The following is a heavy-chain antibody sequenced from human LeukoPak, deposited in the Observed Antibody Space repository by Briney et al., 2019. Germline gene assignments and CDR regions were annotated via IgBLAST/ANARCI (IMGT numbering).Heavy chain of an antibody. CDR1: GYTLTSYY. D-gene: IGHD2-2*01. CDR2: INPNSGGT. J-gene: IGHJ5*02. V-gene: IGHV1-2*02. CDR3: ASSDCSSTSCYFLGGYWFDP. Sequence: GASVKVSCKASGYTLTSYYMHWVRQAPGQGLEWMGWINPNSGGTNYAQKFQGRVTMTRDTSISTAYMELSRLRSDDTAVYYCASSDCSSTSCYFLGGYWFDPWGQGTLVTVSS.